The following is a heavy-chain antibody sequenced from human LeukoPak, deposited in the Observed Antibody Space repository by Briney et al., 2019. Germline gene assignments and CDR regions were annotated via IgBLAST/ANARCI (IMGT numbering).Heavy chain of an antibody. J-gene: IGHJ4*02. CDR1: GFTFSNYA. V-gene: IGHV3-30-3*01. Sequence: GGSLRLSCAASGFTFSNYAMHWVRQAPGKGLEWVAVISYDATNKYYADSVKGRFTISRDNSMNTLYLQMNSLRAEDTAVYYCARDGIRAIFIAVAGNFDYWGQGTLVTVSS. CDR3: ARDGIRAIFIAVAGNFDY. CDR2: ISYDATNK. D-gene: IGHD6-19*01.